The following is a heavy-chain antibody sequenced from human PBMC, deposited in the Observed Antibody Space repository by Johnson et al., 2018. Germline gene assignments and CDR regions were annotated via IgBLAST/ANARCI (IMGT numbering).Heavy chain of an antibody. V-gene: IGHV3-53*01. CDR1: GLTVNSNY. Sequence: VQLVESGGGLIQPGGSLRLSCAASGLTVNSNYMSWVRQAPGKGLEWVSVMYSGGSTYYADSVKGRFSISRDNSKNTLYLQLNSLRAEDTAVYYCARDRVHDYYDFYMDVWGKGTTVTVSS. J-gene: IGHJ6*03. CDR3: ARDRVHDYYDFYMDV. D-gene: IGHD1-1*01. CDR2: MYSGGST.